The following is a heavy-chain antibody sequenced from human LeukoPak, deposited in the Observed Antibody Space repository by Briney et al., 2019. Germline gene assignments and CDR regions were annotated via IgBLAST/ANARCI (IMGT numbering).Heavy chain of an antibody. CDR3: ARDLRGGDTAMIYDY. Sequence: PGGSLRLSCAASGFTFSSYSMNWVRQAPGKGLEWVSCISSSTSYIYYADSVKGRFTISRDNSKNTLYLQMNSLRAEDTALYHCARDLRGGDTAMIYDYWGQGTLVTVSS. D-gene: IGHD5-18*01. CDR1: GFTFSSYS. V-gene: IGHV3-21*04. J-gene: IGHJ4*02. CDR2: ISSSTSYI.